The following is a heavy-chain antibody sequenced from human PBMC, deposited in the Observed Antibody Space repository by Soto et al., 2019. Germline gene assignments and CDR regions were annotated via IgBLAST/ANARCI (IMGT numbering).Heavy chain of an antibody. D-gene: IGHD1-26*01. Sequence: PSETLSLTCTVSGGSISSGDYYWSWIRQPPGKGLEWIGYIYYSGSTNYNPSLKSRVTISVDTSKNQFSLKLSSVTAADTAVYYCARAYYGGKAYFQHWGQGTLVTVSS. CDR3: ARAYYGGKAYFQH. CDR1: GGSISSGDYY. J-gene: IGHJ1*01. CDR2: IYYSGST. V-gene: IGHV4-30-4*01.